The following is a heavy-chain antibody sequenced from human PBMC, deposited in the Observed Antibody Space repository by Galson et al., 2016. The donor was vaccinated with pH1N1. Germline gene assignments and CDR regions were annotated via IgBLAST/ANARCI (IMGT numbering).Heavy chain of an antibody. CDR1: GFTFSNHG. J-gene: IGHJ4*02. D-gene: IGHD3-10*01. Sequence: SLRLSCAASGFTFSNHGMHWVRQAPGKGLEWVAVIWDDGSVGFRAGSVRGRFTISRDNSKRTLYLQMNSLRAEDTAVYHCARDAGNRWFGPLDYWGRGTLVTVSS. CDR3: ARDAGNRWFGPLDY. V-gene: IGHV3-33*01. CDR2: IWDDGSVG.